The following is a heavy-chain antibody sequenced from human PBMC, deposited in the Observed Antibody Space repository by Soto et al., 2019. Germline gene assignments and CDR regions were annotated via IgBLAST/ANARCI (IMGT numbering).Heavy chain of an antibody. Sequence: SETLSLTWTVSGGSISSYYWSWIRQPPGKGLEWIGYIYYSGSTNYNPSLKSRVTISVDTSKNQFSLKLSSVTAADTAVYYCARVRIAAAEEVLEYWGQGTLVTVSS. V-gene: IGHV4-59*01. J-gene: IGHJ4*02. D-gene: IGHD6-13*01. CDR3: ARVRIAAAEEVLEY. CDR1: GGSISSYY. CDR2: IYYSGST.